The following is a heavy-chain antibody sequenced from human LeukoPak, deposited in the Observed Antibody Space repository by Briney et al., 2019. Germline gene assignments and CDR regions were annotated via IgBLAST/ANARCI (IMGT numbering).Heavy chain of an antibody. D-gene: IGHD6-19*01. CDR3: ARAWYSNGWYGMDV. CDR2: ICNNGNTQ. V-gene: IGHV3-33*01. J-gene: IGHJ6*02. Sequence: GRSLRLSCAASGFTFSTYGMHWVRQAPGKGLEWVAVICNNGNTQYYMASVKCRFTISRDNSKNTLYLQMNSLRAEDTAVYYCARAWYSNGWYGMDVWGQGTTVTVSS. CDR1: GFTFSTYG.